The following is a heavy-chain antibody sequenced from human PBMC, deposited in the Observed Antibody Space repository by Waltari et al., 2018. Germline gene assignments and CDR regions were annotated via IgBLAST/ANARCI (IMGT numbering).Heavy chain of an antibody. Sequence: QVTLKESGPVLVKPTATLTLTCTGSGFSLSNARMGVSWIRQPPGKALEWLAHIFSNDEKSYSTSLKSRLTIAKETSKSQVVLTMTNMDTVDTATYYCARSSRIAASARMNWFDPWGQGTLVTVSS. CDR3: ARSSRIAASARMNWFDP. J-gene: IGHJ5*02. CDR2: IFSNDEK. V-gene: IGHV2-26*01. D-gene: IGHD6-13*01. CDR1: GFSLSNARMG.